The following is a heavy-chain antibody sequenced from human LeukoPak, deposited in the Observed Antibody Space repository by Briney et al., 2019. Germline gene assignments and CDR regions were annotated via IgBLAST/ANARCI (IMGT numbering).Heavy chain of an antibody. V-gene: IGHV1-69*05. J-gene: IGHJ3*02. Sequence: GASVKVSCKASGGTFSSYAISWVRQAPGQGLEWMGGIIPIFGTANYAQKFQGRVTITTDESTSTAYMELSSLRSEDTAVYYCARDGRLHYYGSGSGGAFDIWGQGTMVTVSS. CDR3: ARDGRLHYYGSGSGGAFDI. D-gene: IGHD3-10*01. CDR2: IIPIFGTA. CDR1: GGTFSSYA.